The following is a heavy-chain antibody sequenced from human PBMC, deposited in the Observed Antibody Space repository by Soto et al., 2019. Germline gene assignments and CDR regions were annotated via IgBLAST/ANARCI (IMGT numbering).Heavy chain of an antibody. CDR1: GGSISSRNW. D-gene: IGHD1-7*01. Sequence: QVQLQESGPGLVKPSETLSLTCAVSGGSISSRNWWTWVRQPPGKGLEWIGEIFHNGNTKYNSSLTSRLTISVDESKNQFSLRLISVTAADTAVYFCARGRTSIRYYSVIDVWGKGTEVTVSS. CDR2: IFHNGNT. J-gene: IGHJ6*04. CDR3: ARGRTSIRYYSVIDV. V-gene: IGHV4-4*02.